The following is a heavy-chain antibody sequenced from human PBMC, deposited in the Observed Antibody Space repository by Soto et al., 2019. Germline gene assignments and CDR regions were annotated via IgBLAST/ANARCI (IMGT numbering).Heavy chain of an antibody. CDR2: INAGNGNT. V-gene: IGHV1-3*01. CDR1: GYTFTSYA. CDR3: ARAGDEYGSGTYFDY. Sequence: GASVKVSCKASGYTFTSYAMHWVRQAPGQRLEWMGWINAGNGNTKYSQKFQGRVTITRDTSASTAYMELSSLRSEDTAVYYCARAGDEYGSGTYFDYWRQGTLVTVSS. J-gene: IGHJ4*02. D-gene: IGHD3-10*01.